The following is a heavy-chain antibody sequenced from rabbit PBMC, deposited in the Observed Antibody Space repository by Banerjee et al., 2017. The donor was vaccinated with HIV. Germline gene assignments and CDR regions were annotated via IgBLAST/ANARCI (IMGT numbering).Heavy chain of an antibody. V-gene: IGHV1S45*01. J-gene: IGHJ4*01. D-gene: IGHD4-1*01. CDR3: ARDLAGVIGWNFNL. CDR2: IYAGSSGTT. Sequence: QEQLEESGGDLVKPEGSLTITCTASGFSFSNKYVMCWVRQAPGKGLEWIACIYAGSSGTTYYANWAKGRLTISKTSSTTVTLQMTSLTAADTATYFCARDLAGVIGWNFNLWGPGTLVTVS. CDR1: GFSFSNKYV.